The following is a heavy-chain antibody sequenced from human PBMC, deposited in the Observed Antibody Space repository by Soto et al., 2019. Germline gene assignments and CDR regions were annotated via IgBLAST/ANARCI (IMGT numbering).Heavy chain of an antibody. J-gene: IGHJ4*02. V-gene: IGHV3-33*01. D-gene: IGHD1-26*01. CDR2: IWYDGSNK. CDR1: GFTFSSYG. CDR3: ASIVGAALRT. Sequence: QVQLVESGGGVVQPGRSLRLCSAASGFTFSSYGMHWVRQAPGKGLEWVAVIWYDGSNKYYADSVKGRFTISRDNSKNTLYLQMNSLRAEDTAVYYCASIVGAALRTWGQGTLVTVSS.